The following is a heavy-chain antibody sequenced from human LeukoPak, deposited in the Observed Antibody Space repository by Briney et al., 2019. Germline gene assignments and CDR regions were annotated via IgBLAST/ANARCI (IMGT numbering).Heavy chain of an antibody. V-gene: IGHV3-9*01. CDR3: AKDIGYEFWSGMGGFDY. CDR2: ISWNSGSI. D-gene: IGHD3-3*01. CDR1: GFTFDDYA. Sequence: GGSLRLSCAASGFTFDDYAMHWVRQAPGKGLEWVSGISWNSGSIGYADSVKGRFTISRDNAKNSLYLQMNSLRAEDTALYYCAKDIGYEFWSGMGGFDYWGQGTLVTVSS. J-gene: IGHJ4*02.